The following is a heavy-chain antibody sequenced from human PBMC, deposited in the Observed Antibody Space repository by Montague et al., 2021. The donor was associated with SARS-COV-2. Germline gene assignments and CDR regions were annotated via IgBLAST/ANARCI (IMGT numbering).Heavy chain of an antibody. J-gene: IGHJ4*02. CDR3: ARDNYYGSGRSY. CDR1: GFTVSSNY. V-gene: IGHV3-53*01. CDR2: IYSGGST. Sequence: SLRLSCAASGFTVSSNYMNWVRQAPGKGLEWVSVIYSGGSTYYADSVKSRFTISRDNSKNTLYLQMNSLRAEDTAVYYCARDNYYGSGRSYWGQGTLVTVSS. D-gene: IGHD3-10*01.